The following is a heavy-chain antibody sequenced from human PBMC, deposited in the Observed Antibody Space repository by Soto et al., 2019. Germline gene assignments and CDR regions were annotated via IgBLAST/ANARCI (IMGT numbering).Heavy chain of an antibody. V-gene: IGHV1-2*04. Sequence: ASVKVSCKASGYTFTGYYMHWVRQAPGQGLEWMGWINPNSGDTNYAQKFQGWVTMTRDTSISTAYMELSRLRSDDTAVYYCARGPEYYDFWSGHRYYYYGMDVWGQGTTVTVSS. CDR1: GYTFTGYY. D-gene: IGHD3-3*01. J-gene: IGHJ6*02. CDR2: INPNSGDT. CDR3: ARGPEYYDFWSGHRYYYYGMDV.